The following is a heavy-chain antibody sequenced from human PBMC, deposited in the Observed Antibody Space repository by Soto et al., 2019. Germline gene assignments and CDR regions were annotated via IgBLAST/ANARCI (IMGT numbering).Heavy chain of an antibody. V-gene: IGHV4-39*01. CDR2: VYYNGDT. CDR3: ARRDIDNWNQGHAFGF. D-gene: IGHD1-20*01. Sequence: QLQLKESGPGLVRPWETLSLTCSVSGGSVSSGSFCWGWIRQPPGKGLERIGNVYYNGDTSPNPSLKSRFTISVDTSENQFSVRLNYVTAAETAVYYWARRDIDNWNQGHAFGFWGQWTRVTVSS. J-gene: IGHJ3*01. CDR1: GGSVSSGSFC.